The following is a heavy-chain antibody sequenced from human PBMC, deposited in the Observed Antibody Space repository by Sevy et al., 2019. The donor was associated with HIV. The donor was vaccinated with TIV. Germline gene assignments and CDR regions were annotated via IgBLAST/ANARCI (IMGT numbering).Heavy chain of an antibody. CDR1: GFTFSSYS. V-gene: IGHV3-48*02. D-gene: IGHD3-3*01. CDR3: ARSGLRFLEWLPDPFYFDY. Sequence: GGSLRLSCAASGFTFSSYSMNWVRQAPGKGLEWVSYISSSSSTIYYADSVKGRFTISRDNAKNSLYLQMNSPRDEDTAVYYCARSGLRFLEWLPDPFYFDYWGQGTLVTVSS. J-gene: IGHJ4*02. CDR2: ISSSSSTI.